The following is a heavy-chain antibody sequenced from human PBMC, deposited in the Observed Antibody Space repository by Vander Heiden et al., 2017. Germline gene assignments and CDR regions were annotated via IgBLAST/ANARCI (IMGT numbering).Heavy chain of an antibody. Sequence: QVQLVQSGAAMKKPGSSVKVSCKASGGTFSSYAVNWVRQAPGQGLEWKGGIVPSFGTTNYAQQFQGRVTITADKSTSTAYMELSSLRSEDTAVYYCAKDRKSSGYYSSDYWGQGTLVTVSS. CDR3: AKDRKSSGYYSSDY. J-gene: IGHJ4*01. D-gene: IGHD3-22*01. CDR2: IVPSFGTT. V-gene: IGHV1-69*06. CDR1: GGTFSSYA.